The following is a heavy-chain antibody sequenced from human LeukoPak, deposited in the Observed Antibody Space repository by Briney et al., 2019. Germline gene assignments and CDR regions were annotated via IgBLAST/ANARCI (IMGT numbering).Heavy chain of an antibody. CDR3: ARDGLFVGPTEDYFDY. V-gene: IGHV3-33*01. J-gene: IGHJ4*02. CDR1: GFTFSSCG. CDR2: IWYDGTHK. D-gene: IGHD1-26*01. Sequence: GGSLRLSCAASGFTFSSCGFHWVRQAPGKGLEWVAVIWYDGTHKYYADSVKGRLTISRDNSKNTVCLQMNSLRAEDTAVYYCARDGLFVGPTEDYFDYWGQGTLVTVSS.